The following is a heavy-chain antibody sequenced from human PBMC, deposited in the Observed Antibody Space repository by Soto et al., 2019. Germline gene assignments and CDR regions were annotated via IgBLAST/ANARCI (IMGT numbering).Heavy chain of an antibody. V-gene: IGHV4-39*01. CDR1: GVSISSSTYY. D-gene: IGHD4-4*01. CDR2: VRYSGST. J-gene: IGHJ4*02. Sequence: SETLSLTCTVSGVSISSSTYYWGWIRQPPGKGLEWIGNVRYSGSTYYNPSLKSRVTISVDTSKNQFSLKVSSVTAADTAVYYCARKMTTVDYWGQGTLVTVSS. CDR3: ARKMTTVDY.